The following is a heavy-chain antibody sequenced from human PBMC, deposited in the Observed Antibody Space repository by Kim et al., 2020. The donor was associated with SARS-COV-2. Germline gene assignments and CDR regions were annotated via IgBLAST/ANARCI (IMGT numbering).Heavy chain of an antibody. Sequence: QDGSERNYVDSGRGRFTIARDNAKNSLFLQMNSLRAEDTAVYYCGREFVSWGQGTLVTVSS. CDR2: QDGSER. J-gene: IGHJ5*01. CDR3: GREFVS. V-gene: IGHV3-7*01.